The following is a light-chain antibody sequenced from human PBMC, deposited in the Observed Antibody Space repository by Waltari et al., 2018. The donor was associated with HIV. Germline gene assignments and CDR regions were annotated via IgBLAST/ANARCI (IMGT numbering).Light chain of an antibody. V-gene: IGLV2-14*01. CDR3: SSYPSSSVL. J-gene: IGLJ2*01. Sequence: QSALTQPASMSGSPGQSITISCPGSSLPLGLYDFVSWYKHLPNTAPQLIIYGVNNRPSGISDRFSGSSSGNTASLTISGLQAEDEADYYCSSYPSSSVLFGGGTKLTVL. CDR2: GVN. CDR1: SLPLGLYDF.